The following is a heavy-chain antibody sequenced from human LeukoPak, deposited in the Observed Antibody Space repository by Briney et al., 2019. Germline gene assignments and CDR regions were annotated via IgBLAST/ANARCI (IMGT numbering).Heavy chain of an antibody. V-gene: IGHV4-39*01. CDR3: ARLTAYFDY. J-gene: IGHJ4*02. Sequence: SETLSLTCTVSGGSISSSSYYWGWIRQPPGKGLEWIGSIYYSGSTYYNPSLKSRVTISVDTSKNQFSLKLSSVTAADTAVYYCARLTAYFDYWGQGTLVTVSS. CDR2: IYYSGST. CDR1: GGSISSSSYY. D-gene: IGHD1-20*01.